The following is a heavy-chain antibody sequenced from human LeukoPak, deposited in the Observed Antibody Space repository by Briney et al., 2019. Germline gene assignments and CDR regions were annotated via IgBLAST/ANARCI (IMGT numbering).Heavy chain of an antibody. V-gene: IGHV4-4*07. CDR1: GGSISGYF. Sequence: PSETLSLTCTVSGGSISGYFWSWIRQPAGKGLEWIGRIYSSGSNNYNPSLKSRVTISVDTSKNQFSLKLSSVTAADTAVYYCARLRYFDSSGYYPTWGQGTLVTVSS. CDR3: ARLRYFDSSGYYPT. D-gene: IGHD3-22*01. CDR2: IYSSGSN. J-gene: IGHJ5*02.